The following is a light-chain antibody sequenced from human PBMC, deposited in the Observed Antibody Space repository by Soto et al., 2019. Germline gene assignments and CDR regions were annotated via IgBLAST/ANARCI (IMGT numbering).Light chain of an antibody. V-gene: IGKV3-20*01. CDR2: GAS. J-gene: IGKJ4*01. Sequence: EIVLTQSPATLSLSPGERATLSCRASQSVSSYLAWYQQKPGQAPRLLIYGASSRATGIPDRFSGSGSGTDFTLTISRLEPEDFAVYYCQQYGRSPTFGGGTKVDI. CDR1: QSVSSY. CDR3: QQYGRSPT.